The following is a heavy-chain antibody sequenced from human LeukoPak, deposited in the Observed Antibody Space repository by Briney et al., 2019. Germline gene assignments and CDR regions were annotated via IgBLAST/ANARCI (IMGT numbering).Heavy chain of an antibody. CDR2: IYYTGST. J-gene: IGHJ4*02. V-gene: IGHV4-39*01. CDR1: GVSISSYY. D-gene: IGHD6-6*01. Sequence: SETLSLTCTVSGVSISSYYWGWIRQPPGKGLEWIGSIYYTGSTSYNPSLKSRVTMSADTSKNQFSLNLSSVTAADTALYYCARHGGAARPFHYWGQGTLVTVSS. CDR3: ARHGGAARPFHY.